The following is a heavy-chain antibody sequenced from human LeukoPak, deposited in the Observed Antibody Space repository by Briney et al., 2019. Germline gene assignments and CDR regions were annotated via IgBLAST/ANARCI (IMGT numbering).Heavy chain of an antibody. V-gene: IGHV3-53*01. CDR3: ARGGYSYGYNGYFDL. Sequence: GSLRLSYAASGFTVSSNYMSWVRQAPGKGLEWVSVIYSGGSTYYADSVKGRFTISRDNSKNTLYLQMNSLRAEDTAVYYCARGGYSYGYNGYFDLWGRGTLVTVSS. CDR1: GFTVSSNY. D-gene: IGHD5-18*01. CDR2: IYSGGST. J-gene: IGHJ2*01.